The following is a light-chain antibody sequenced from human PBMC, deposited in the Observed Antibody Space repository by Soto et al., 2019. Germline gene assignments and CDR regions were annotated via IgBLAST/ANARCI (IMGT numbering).Light chain of an antibody. Sequence: EIVLTQSPATLSLSPGERATLSCRASQSVNNYLAWYQQKPGQAPRLLIYDASNRATDIAARFSGSGSGTDFTLTISSLEPEDFAVYYCQHRRNWPLTFGGGTKVDIK. CDR3: QHRRNWPLT. CDR1: QSVNNY. J-gene: IGKJ4*01. CDR2: DAS. V-gene: IGKV3-11*01.